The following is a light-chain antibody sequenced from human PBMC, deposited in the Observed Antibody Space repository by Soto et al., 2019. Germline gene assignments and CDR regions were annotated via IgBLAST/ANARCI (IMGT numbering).Light chain of an antibody. V-gene: IGLV1-40*01. J-gene: IGLJ2*01. CDR1: RFNIGAGDD. CDR3: QSHDTKLDSVV. Sequence: QSVLTQPPSVSGAPGQRVTIPCTGSRFNIGAGDDVHRCQPLPRAAPKVLIYGNTNRPSGVPDRFSASKSGTSASLAITGLQAEDEADYYCQSHDTKLDSVVFGGGTKVTVL. CDR2: GNT.